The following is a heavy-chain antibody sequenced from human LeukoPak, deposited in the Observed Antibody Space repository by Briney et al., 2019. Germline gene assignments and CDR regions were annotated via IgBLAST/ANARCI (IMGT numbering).Heavy chain of an antibody. CDR2: NNPNSGGT. J-gene: IGHJ4*02. CDR1: GYTFTGYY. V-gene: IGHV1-2*02. D-gene: IGHD3-22*01. Sequence: VASVKVSCKASGYTFTGYYMHWVRQAPGQGLEWMGWNNPNSGGTNYAQKFQGRVTMTRDTSISTAYMELSRLRSDDTAVYYCATHQSASYYYDSSGYYMLDYWGQGTLVTVSS. CDR3: ATHQSASYYYDSSGYYMLDY.